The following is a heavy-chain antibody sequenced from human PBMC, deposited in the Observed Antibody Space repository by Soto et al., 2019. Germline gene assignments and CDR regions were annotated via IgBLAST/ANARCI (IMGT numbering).Heavy chain of an antibody. CDR2: IYYSGST. J-gene: IGHJ5*02. D-gene: IGHD3-16*01. Sequence: LSLTCTVSGGSISSGDYYWSWIRQPPGKGLEWIGYIYYSGSTYYNPSLKSRVTISVDTSKSQFSLKLSSVTAADTAVYYCARDNRGMNWFDPWGQGTLVTVSS. CDR1: GGSISSGDYY. V-gene: IGHV4-30-4*01. CDR3: ARDNRGMNWFDP.